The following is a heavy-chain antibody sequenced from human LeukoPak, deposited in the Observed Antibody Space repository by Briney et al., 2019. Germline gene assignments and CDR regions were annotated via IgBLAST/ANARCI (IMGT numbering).Heavy chain of an antibody. V-gene: IGHV3-48*04. Sequence: PGGSLRLSCAASGFTFSTYSMNWVRQAPGRGLEWVSYISHSSSTIYYADSVKGRFTISRDNAKNSLYLQMNSLSAEDTAVYYCAREGHTYGLDYWGQGTLVTVSS. J-gene: IGHJ4*02. CDR1: GFTFSTYS. CDR2: ISHSSSTI. CDR3: AREGHTYGLDY. D-gene: IGHD5-18*01.